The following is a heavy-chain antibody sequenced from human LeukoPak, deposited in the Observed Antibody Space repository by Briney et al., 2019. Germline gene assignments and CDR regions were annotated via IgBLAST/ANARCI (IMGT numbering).Heavy chain of an antibody. V-gene: IGHV1-2*02. Sequence: ASVKVSCKASGYTFTDYSIHWVRRAPGQGLEWMGWINTNSGATNYAQKFQGRVTMTRDTSISTAYMELSRLTSDDTAVFYCARNTYYYDNSAGTFDFWGQGTLVTVSS. D-gene: IGHD3-22*01. CDR3: ARNTYYYDNSAGTFDF. J-gene: IGHJ4*02. CDR1: GYTFTDYS. CDR2: INTNSGAT.